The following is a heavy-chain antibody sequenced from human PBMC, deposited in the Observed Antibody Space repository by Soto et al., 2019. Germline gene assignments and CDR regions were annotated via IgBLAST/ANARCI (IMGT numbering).Heavy chain of an antibody. V-gene: IGHV5-10-1*01. CDR3: ARLGYGYYFDY. CDR2: IDPSDSYT. Sequence: GESLKISCKGSGYRFTNSWITWVRQMPGKGLEWMGRIDPSDSYTNYSPSFQGHVTISVDKSINTAYLQWSSLKASDTAIYYCARLGYGYYFDYWGQGTLVTVSS. D-gene: IGHD1-1*01. CDR1: GYRFTNSW. J-gene: IGHJ4*02.